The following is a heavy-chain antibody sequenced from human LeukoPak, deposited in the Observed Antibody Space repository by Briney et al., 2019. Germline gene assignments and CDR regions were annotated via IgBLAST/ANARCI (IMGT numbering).Heavy chain of an antibody. Sequence: ASVKVSCKASGYTFTSYYMHWVRPAPGQGLEWMGIINPSGGSTSYAQKFQGRVTMTRDTSTSTVYMELSSLRSEDTAVYYCARDGYDSSGYSNYFDYWGQGTLVTVSS. D-gene: IGHD3-22*01. CDR3: ARDGYDSSGYSNYFDY. CDR2: INPSGGST. J-gene: IGHJ4*02. CDR1: GYTFTSYY. V-gene: IGHV1-46*01.